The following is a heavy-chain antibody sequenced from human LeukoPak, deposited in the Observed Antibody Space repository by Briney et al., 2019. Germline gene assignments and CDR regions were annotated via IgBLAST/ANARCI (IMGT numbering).Heavy chain of an antibody. CDR3: AVSGYDLREGYYFDY. Sequence: ASVKVSCKASGYTFTSYGISWVRQAPGQGLEWMGWISAYNGNTNYAQKLQGRVTMTTDTSTSTAYMELRSLRSDDTAVYDCAVSGYDLREGYYFDYWGQGTLVTVSS. CDR1: GYTFTSYG. D-gene: IGHD5-12*01. V-gene: IGHV1-18*01. J-gene: IGHJ4*02. CDR2: ISAYNGNT.